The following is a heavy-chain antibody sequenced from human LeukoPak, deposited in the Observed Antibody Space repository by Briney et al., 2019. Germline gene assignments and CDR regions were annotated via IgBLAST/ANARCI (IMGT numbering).Heavy chain of an antibody. D-gene: IGHD3-10*01. CDR2: MYHTGNI. J-gene: IGHJ4*02. V-gene: IGHV4-38-2*01. Sequence: GSLRLSCAASGFTFSSYAMSWVRQPPGKGLEWIGSMYHTGNIYHNPSLESRASISVDTSKNQFSVRLSSVTAADTAVYYCARHLYYYGSGSRYFDYWGQGTLVTVSS. CDR3: ARHLYYYGSGSRYFDY. CDR1: GFTFSSYA.